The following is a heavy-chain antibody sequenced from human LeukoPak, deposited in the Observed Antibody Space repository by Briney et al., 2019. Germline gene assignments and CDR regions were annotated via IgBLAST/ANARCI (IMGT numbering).Heavy chain of an antibody. J-gene: IGHJ3*02. CDR3: ARRLLFYYEIRVYKVAFDI. D-gene: IGHD3-22*01. CDR1: GYSFTSYW. V-gene: IGHV5-51*01. Sequence: GESLKISCKGSGYSFTSYWIGWVRQMPGKGLEWMAIIYPGDSDTTYSPSFQDEVTISADKSISTAYLQWSSLKASDTAMYYCARRLLFYYEIRVYKVAFDIWGQGKRVTVFS. CDR2: IYPGDSDT.